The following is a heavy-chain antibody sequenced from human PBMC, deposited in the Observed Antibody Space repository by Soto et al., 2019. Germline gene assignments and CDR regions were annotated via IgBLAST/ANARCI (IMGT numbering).Heavy chain of an antibody. Sequence: ASVKVSCRVSGYTLTELSIHWGRQAPGEGLEWMGGFDLENGETIYAQRFQGRVTMTEESSADTPYMELSSLRSEDTAAYYCAIEVRRSNQFDHWGQGTMVTVSS. D-gene: IGHD3-10*01. CDR3: AIEVRRSNQFDH. CDR1: GYTLTELS. V-gene: IGHV1-24*01. J-gene: IGHJ4*02. CDR2: FDLENGET.